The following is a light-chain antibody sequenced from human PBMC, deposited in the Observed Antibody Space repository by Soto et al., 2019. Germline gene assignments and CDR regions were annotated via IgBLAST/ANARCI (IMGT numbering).Light chain of an antibody. CDR3: QQYSNWPPIT. V-gene: IGKV3-15*01. CDR1: QSVSIH. J-gene: IGKJ5*01. Sequence: VLTQSPGTMSVSLGERATLACRASQSVSIHLAWYQQKPGQAPRLLIYYTSTRATGIPARFSGSGSGTEFTLTISSLQSEDFAVYYCQQYSNWPPITFGQGTRLEIK. CDR2: YTS.